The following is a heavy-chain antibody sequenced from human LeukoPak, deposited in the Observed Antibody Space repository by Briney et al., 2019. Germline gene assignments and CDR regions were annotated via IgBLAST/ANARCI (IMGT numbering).Heavy chain of an antibody. Sequence: GGSLTLSCVASGFTFSGTTMHGVRQASGKGLEWVSAISGSGGSTYYADSGKGRFTISRDNSKNTLYLQMNSLRAEDTAVYYCAKDKGARGWLQLSFLFDYWGQGTLVTVSS. D-gene: IGHD5-24*01. V-gene: IGHV3-23*01. CDR3: AKDKGARGWLQLSFLFDY. J-gene: IGHJ4*02. CDR1: GFTFSGTT. CDR2: ISGSGGST.